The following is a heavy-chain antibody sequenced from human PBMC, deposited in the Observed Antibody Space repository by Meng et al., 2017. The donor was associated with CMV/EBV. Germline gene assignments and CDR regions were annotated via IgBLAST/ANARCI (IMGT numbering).Heavy chain of an antibody. V-gene: IGHV3-11*04. CDR2: ITNSGSTI. Sequence: GESLKISCAASGFTFSDYYMSWIRQAPGKGLEWISYITNSGSTIYYADSVKGRFTISRDNTKNSLCLQMNSLRAEDTAVYYCAKGGVYSSSWGDYWGQGTLVTVSS. J-gene: IGHJ4*02. D-gene: IGHD4-11*01. CDR3: AKGGVYSSSWGDY. CDR1: GFTFSDYY.